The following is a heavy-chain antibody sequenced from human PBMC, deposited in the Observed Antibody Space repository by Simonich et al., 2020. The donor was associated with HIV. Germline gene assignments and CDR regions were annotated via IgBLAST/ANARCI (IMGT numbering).Heavy chain of an antibody. V-gene: IGHV3-74*01. Sequence: EVQLVESGGGLVQPGGSLRLSCAASGFTFSNHWMHWVRQAPGKGAECVTRINTDGSSPAYADAVKGRFTIPRDNAQNTLHLRMHSLRAEDTAVYYCARVAFEGRAARRGEFDYWGQGTLVTVSS. CDR1: GFTFSNHW. CDR2: INTDGSSP. D-gene: IGHD6-6*01. J-gene: IGHJ4*02. CDR3: ARVAFEGRAARRGEFDY.